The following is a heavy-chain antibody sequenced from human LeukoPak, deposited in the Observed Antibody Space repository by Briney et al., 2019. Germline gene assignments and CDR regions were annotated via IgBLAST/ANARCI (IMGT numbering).Heavy chain of an antibody. CDR2: ISYDGSNK. CDR3: AKDLLQTFFFDSSGYYSDAFGM. V-gene: IGHV3-30-3*01. J-gene: IGHJ3*02. Sequence: PGRSLRLSCAASGFTFSSYAMHWVRQAPGKGLEWVAVISYDGSNKYYADSVKGRFTISRDNSMNTLYLQMNSLRADDTAVYYCAKDLLQTFFFDSSGYYSDAFGMWGQGTMVTVSP. CDR1: GFTFSSYA. D-gene: IGHD3-22*01.